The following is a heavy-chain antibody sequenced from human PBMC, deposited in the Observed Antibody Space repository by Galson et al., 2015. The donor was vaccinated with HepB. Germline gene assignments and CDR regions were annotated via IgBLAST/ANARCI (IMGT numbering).Heavy chain of an antibody. Sequence: SVKVSCKASGYTFTSYGISWVRQAPGQGLEWMGWISAYNGNTNYAQKLQGRVTMTTDTSTSTAYMELRSLRSDDTAVYYCARDLRAITMIVAGAGYFDYWGQGTLVTVSS. D-gene: IGHD3-22*01. CDR2: ISAYNGNT. J-gene: IGHJ4*02. CDR1: GYTFTSYG. CDR3: ARDLRAITMIVAGAGYFDY. V-gene: IGHV1-18*04.